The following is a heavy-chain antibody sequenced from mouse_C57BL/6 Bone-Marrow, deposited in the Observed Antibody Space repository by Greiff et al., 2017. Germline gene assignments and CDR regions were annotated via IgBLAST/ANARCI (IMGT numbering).Heavy chain of an antibody. Sequence: EVHLVESGAELVRPGASVKLSCTASGFNIKDDYMHWVKQRPEQGLEWIGWIDPENGDTAYASKFQGKATITADTSSNTAYLQLSSLASEDTAVYYCTTSGDYYGSSSYFDYWGQGTTLTVSS. J-gene: IGHJ2*01. CDR3: TTSGDYYGSSSYFDY. D-gene: IGHD1-1*01. CDR2: IDPENGDT. CDR1: GFNIKDDY. V-gene: IGHV14-4*01.